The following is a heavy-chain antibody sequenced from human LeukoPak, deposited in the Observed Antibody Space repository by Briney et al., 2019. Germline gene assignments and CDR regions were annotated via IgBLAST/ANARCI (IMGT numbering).Heavy chain of an antibody. V-gene: IGHV4-34*01. Sequence: PSETLSLTCAVYGGSFSGYYWSWIRQPPGKGLEWIGEINHSGSTNYNPSLKSRVTISVDTSKNQFSLKLSSVTAADTAVYYCARARYYDFWSGYFTYYFDYWGQGTLVTVSS. D-gene: IGHD3-3*01. CDR2: INHSGST. CDR1: GGSFSGYY. CDR3: ARARYYDFWSGYFTYYFDY. J-gene: IGHJ4*02.